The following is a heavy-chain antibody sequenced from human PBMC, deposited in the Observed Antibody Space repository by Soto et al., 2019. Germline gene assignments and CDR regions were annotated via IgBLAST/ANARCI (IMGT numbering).Heavy chain of an antibody. J-gene: IGHJ5*02. Sequence: QVQLVQSGAEVKKPGASVKVSCKASGYTFTSYGISWVRQAPGQGLEWMGWISAYNGNTNYAQKLQGRVTMTTDTSTSTAYMELRSLIADDTAVYYGATDSQPQDIVVVPAVISVFWFDPWGQGTLVTVSS. D-gene: IGHD2-2*01. V-gene: IGHV1-18*01. CDR3: ATDSQPQDIVVVPAVISVFWFDP. CDR1: GYTFTSYG. CDR2: ISAYNGNT.